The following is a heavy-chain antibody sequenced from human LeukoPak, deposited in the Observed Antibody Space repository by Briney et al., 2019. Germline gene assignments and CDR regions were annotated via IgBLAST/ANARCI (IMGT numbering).Heavy chain of an antibody. CDR3: ARGPYSYGPKNFDY. V-gene: IGHV4-39*01. CDR2: IYYSGST. D-gene: IGHD5-18*01. CDR1: GGSISSSSYY. J-gene: IGHJ4*02. Sequence: PSETLSLTCTVSGGSISSSSYYWGWIRQPPGKGLEWIGSIYYSGSTYYNPSLKSRVTISVDTSKNQFSLKLSSVTAADTAVYYCARGPYSYGPKNFDYWGQGTLVTVSS.